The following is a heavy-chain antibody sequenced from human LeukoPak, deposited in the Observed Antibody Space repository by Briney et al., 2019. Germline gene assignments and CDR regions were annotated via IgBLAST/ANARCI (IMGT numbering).Heavy chain of an antibody. J-gene: IGHJ4*02. CDR1: GGTFSSYA. Sequence: SVKVSCKASGGTFSSYAISWVRQAPGQGLEWMGRIIPIFGTANYAQKFQGRVTITTDESTSTAYMELSSLRSEDTAVYYCAGGSGYSGYDWTYYFDYWGQGTLVTVSS. V-gene: IGHV1-69*05. CDR3: AGGSGYSGYDWTYYFDY. D-gene: IGHD5-12*01. CDR2: IIPIFGTA.